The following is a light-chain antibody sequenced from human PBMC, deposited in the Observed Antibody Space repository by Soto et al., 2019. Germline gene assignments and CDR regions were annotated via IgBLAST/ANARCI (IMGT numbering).Light chain of an antibody. CDR1: SSDVGTYDF. Sequence: QSALTKPRSVSGSPGQSVTISCTGTSSDVGTYDFVSWYQQHPGKAPRLMIFDVSERPSGVPDRFSGSKSGNTASLTISGLQAEDEADYYCCLYAATFYGFGTGPKVTVL. CDR3: CLYAATFYG. V-gene: IGLV2-11*01. CDR2: DVS. J-gene: IGLJ1*01.